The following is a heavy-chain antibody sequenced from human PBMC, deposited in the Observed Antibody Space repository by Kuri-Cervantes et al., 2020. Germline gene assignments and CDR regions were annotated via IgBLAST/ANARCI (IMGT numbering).Heavy chain of an antibody. J-gene: IGHJ6*02. CDR3: ARDHPPYYYYYGMDV. Sequence: ASVKVSCKASGYTSTSYGISWVRQAPGQGLEWMGWISAYNGNTNYAQKLQGRVTMTTDTSTSTAYMELRSLRSDDTAVYYCARDHPPYYYYYGMDVWGQGTTVTVSS. CDR2: ISAYNGNT. V-gene: IGHV1-18*01. CDR1: GYTSTSYG.